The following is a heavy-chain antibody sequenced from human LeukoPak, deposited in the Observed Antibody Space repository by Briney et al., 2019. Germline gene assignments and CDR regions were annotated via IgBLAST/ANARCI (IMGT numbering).Heavy chain of an antibody. CDR3: AKSERRYCSSTSCFFPFDY. Sequence: PGGSLRLSCAASGFTFSSYGMHWVRRAPGKGLEWVAVISYDGSNKYYADSVKGRFTISRDNSKNTLYLQMNSLRAEDTAVYYCAKSERRYCSSTSCFFPFDYWGQGTLVTVSS. J-gene: IGHJ4*02. CDR2: ISYDGSNK. CDR1: GFTFSSYG. V-gene: IGHV3-30*18. D-gene: IGHD2-2*01.